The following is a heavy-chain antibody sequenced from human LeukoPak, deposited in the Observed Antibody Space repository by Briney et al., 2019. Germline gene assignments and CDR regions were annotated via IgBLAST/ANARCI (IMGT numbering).Heavy chain of an antibody. J-gene: IGHJ3*02. Sequence: TGESLQISCKGSGYSFTSYWIGWVRQATGQGLEWMGWMNPNSGNTGYAQKFQGRVTMTRNTSISTAYMELSSLRSEDTAVYYCARDARRGVELKAFDIWGQGTMVTVSS. CDR3: ARDARRGVELKAFDI. CDR2: MNPNSGNT. V-gene: IGHV1-8*02. CDR1: GYSFTSYW. D-gene: IGHD1-7*01.